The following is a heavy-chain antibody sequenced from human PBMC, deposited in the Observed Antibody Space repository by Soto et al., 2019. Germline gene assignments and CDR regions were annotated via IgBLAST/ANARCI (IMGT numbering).Heavy chain of an antibody. CDR3: ASRSSGGYFDY. Sequence: EVQLLESGGGLVQPGGSLRLSCAASGFTFSNYAMNWVRQAPGKGLEWVSVISGSGGSTYYADSVKGRFTIARDNSKNTRYRQMNSLRAEDTAVYYCASRSSGGYFDYWGQGTLVTVSS. J-gene: IGHJ4*02. CDR1: GFTFSNYA. V-gene: IGHV3-23*01. D-gene: IGHD6-19*01. CDR2: ISGSGGST.